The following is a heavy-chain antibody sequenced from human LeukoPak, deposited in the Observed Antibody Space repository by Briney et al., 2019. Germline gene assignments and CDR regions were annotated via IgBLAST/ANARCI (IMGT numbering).Heavy chain of an antibody. D-gene: IGHD3-22*01. Sequence: GGSLRLSCAASGFTFGSYAMSWVRQAPGKGLEWVSAISGSGGSTYYADSVKGRFTISRDNSKNTLYLQMNSLRAEDTAVYYCAKDRILYYYDSSGYPFDYWGQGTLVTVSS. V-gene: IGHV3-23*01. CDR1: GFTFGSYA. CDR3: AKDRILYYYDSSGYPFDY. CDR2: ISGSGGST. J-gene: IGHJ4*02.